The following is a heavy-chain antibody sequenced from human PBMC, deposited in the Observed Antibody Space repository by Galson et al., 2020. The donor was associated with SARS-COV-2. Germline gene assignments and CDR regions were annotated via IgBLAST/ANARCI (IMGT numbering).Heavy chain of an antibody. J-gene: IGHJ6*03. Sequence: SETLSLTCTVSGGSISSSSYYWGWIRQPPGKGLEWIGSIYYSGSTYYNPSLKSRVTISVDTSKNQFSLKLSSVTAADTAVYYCARVSDYYESSGYYYYYYYMDVWGKGTTVTVSS. CDR1: GGSISSSSYY. V-gene: IGHV4-39*07. CDR2: IYYSGST. D-gene: IGHD3-22*01. CDR3: ARVSDYYESSGYYYYYYYMDV.